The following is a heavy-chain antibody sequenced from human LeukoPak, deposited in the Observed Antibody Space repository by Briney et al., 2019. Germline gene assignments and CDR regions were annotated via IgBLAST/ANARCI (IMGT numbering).Heavy chain of an antibody. J-gene: IGHJ6*02. D-gene: IGHD3-3*01. V-gene: IGHV4-59*08. CDR3: ARFKYDFWSGSRSYYFYGMDV. Sequence: SETLSLTCAVYGGSFSGYYWSWIRQPPGKGLEWIGYIYYSGSTTYTPSLKSRVIISLDTSKNQFSLKLSSVTAADTAVYYCARFKYDFWSGSRSYYFYGMDVWGQGTTVTVSS. CDR2: IYYSGST. CDR1: GGSFSGYY.